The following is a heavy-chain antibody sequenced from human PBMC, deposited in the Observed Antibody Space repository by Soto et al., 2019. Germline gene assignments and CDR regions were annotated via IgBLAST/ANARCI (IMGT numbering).Heavy chain of an antibody. CDR2: IYYSGST. V-gene: IGHV4-59*08. CDR1: GGSISSYY. CDR3: ARGPGLPNLYYYYYYMDV. J-gene: IGHJ6*03. Sequence: SETLSLTCTVSGGSISSYYWGWIRQPPGKGLEWIGYIYYSGSTNYNPSLKSRVTISVDTSKNQFSLKLSSVTAADTAVYYCARGPGLPNLYYYYYYMDVWGKGTTVTVSS.